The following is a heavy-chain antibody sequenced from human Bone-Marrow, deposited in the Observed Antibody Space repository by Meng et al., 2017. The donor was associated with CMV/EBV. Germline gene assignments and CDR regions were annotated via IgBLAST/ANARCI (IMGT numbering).Heavy chain of an antibody. CDR2: IIPIFGTA. D-gene: IGHD5-12*01. Sequence: VPVWAGVNKAVSSVMVCGKASGGIFSSYAISWVRQATGQGLEWMGGIIPIFGTANYAQKFQGRVTITADESTSTAYMELSSLRSEDTAVYYCARDQYSGYDSGLSYYYYGMDVWGQGTTVTVSS. CDR3: ARDQYSGYDSGLSYYYYGMDV. CDR1: GGIFSSYA. V-gene: IGHV1-69*01. J-gene: IGHJ6*02.